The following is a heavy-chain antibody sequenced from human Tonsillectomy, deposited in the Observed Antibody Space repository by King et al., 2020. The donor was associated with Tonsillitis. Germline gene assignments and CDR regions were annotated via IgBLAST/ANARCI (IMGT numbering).Heavy chain of an antibody. Sequence: QLQESGPGLVKRSETLSLTCTVSGGSITSYYWSWIRQPPGKGLEWIGYIHNTGRTNYNPSLKSRVTISAHTSKNQFSLKLTSVTAADTAVYYCAREAGRGGLDYWGQGTPVTVSS. CDR1: GGSITSYY. J-gene: IGHJ4*02. D-gene: IGHD2-15*01. CDR3: AREAGRGGLDY. CDR2: IHNTGRT. V-gene: IGHV4-59*01.